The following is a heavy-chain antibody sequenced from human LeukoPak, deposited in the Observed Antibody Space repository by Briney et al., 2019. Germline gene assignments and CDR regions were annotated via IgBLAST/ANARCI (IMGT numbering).Heavy chain of an antibody. CDR1: GFTFSSYA. CDR2: ISGSGGGT. J-gene: IGHJ4*02. Sequence: GGSLRLSCAASGFTFSSYAMSWVRQAPGKGLEWVSAISGSGGGTYYADSVKGRFTISRDNSKNTLYLQMNSLRAEDTAVYYCAKDKGVGGYNPIRPIFDYWGQGTLVTVSS. CDR3: AKDKGVGGYNPIRPIFDY. V-gene: IGHV3-23*01. D-gene: IGHD5-24*01.